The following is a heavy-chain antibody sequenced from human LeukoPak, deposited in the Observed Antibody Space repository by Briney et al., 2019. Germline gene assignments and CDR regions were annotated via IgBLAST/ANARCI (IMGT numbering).Heavy chain of an antibody. CDR1: GFTFDDYT. CDR3: AKDDYGGNSGYCQH. D-gene: IGHD4-23*01. V-gene: IGHV3-43*01. J-gene: IGHJ1*01. Sequence: GGSLRLSCAASGFTFDDYTMHWVRQAPGKGLEWVSLISWDGGSTYYADSVKGRFTISRDNSKNSLYLQMNSLGTEDTALYYCAKDDYGGNSGYCQHWGQGTLVTVSS. CDR2: ISWDGGST.